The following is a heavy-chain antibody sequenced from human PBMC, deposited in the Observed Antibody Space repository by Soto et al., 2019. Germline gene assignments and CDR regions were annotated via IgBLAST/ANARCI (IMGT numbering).Heavy chain of an antibody. J-gene: IGHJ4*02. D-gene: IGHD3-16*01. V-gene: IGHV4-30-4*01. Sequence: KPSETLPLTCTVSGGSTSSDNYWSWIRQPPGKGLEWIGHIYYSGNTDYNPSLPSRLALSIDTSKNQFSLKLSSVTAADTAGYFCAREGGESSDGLYYFDSWGQGSLVTVSS. CDR3: AREGGESSDGLYYFDS. CDR1: GGSTSSDNY. CDR2: IYYSGNT.